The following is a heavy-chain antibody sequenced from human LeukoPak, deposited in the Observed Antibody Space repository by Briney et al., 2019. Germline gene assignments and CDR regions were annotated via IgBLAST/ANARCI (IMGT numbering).Heavy chain of an antibody. D-gene: IGHD1-7*01. CDR1: GFTFSICS. Sequence: GGSLRLSCAASGFTFSICSMNWVRQAPGKGLEWVSYISSSSSTIYYADSVKGRFTISRDNAKNSLYLQMNSLRAEDTAVYYCARVGRITGTTVDYWGQGTLVTVSS. CDR3: ARVGRITGTTVDY. V-gene: IGHV3-48*01. J-gene: IGHJ4*02. CDR2: ISSSSSTI.